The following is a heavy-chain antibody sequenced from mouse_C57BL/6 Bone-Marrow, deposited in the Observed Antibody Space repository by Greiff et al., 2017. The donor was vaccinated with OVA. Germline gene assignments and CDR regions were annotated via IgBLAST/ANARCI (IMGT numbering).Heavy chain of an antibody. CDR2: IYPGSGST. D-gene: IGHD2-4*01. Sequence: QVQLQQPGAELVKPGASVKMSCKASGYTFTSYWITWVKQRPGQGLEWIGDIYPGSGSTNYNEKFKSKATLTVDTSSSTAYMQLSSLTSEDSAVYYCARCGPYYDYDVGYFDVWGTGTTVTVSS. CDR3: ARCGPYYDYDVGYFDV. CDR1: GYTFTSYW. V-gene: IGHV1-55*01. J-gene: IGHJ1*03.